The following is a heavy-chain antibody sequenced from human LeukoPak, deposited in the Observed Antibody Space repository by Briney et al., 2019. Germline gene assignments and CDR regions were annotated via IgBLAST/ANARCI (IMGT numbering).Heavy chain of an antibody. CDR1: GFTFGSYW. D-gene: IGHD1-14*01. CDR2: IHSDGIGL. V-gene: IGHV3-74*01. J-gene: IGHJ4*02. CDR3: TRGGPGGTFDY. Sequence: GGSLRLSCAASGFTFGSYWMHWVRQAPGKGLVWVAHIHSDGIGLSYADSVKGRFVISRDHAKNTLTLEMNSLRVEDSAVYFCTRGGPGGTFDYWGQGTLVTVSS.